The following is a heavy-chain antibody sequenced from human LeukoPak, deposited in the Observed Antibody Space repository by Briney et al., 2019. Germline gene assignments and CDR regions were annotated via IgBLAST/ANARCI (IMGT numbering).Heavy chain of an antibody. CDR3: AKDKTAYSSSWYLN. J-gene: IGHJ4*02. Sequence: PGGSLRLSCAASGFTFSSYAMSWVRQAPGKGLEWVSAISGSGGSTYYADSVTGRFTISRDNSKNTLYLQMNSLRAEDTAVYYCAKDKTAYSSSWYLNWGQGTLVTVSS. CDR1: GFTFSSYA. D-gene: IGHD6-13*01. V-gene: IGHV3-23*01. CDR2: ISGSGGST.